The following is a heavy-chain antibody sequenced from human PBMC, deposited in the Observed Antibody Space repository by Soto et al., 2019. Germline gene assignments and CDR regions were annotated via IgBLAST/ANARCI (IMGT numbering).Heavy chain of an antibody. J-gene: IGHJ4*02. V-gene: IGHV1-3*01. CDR3: AGPRRYCSSTSCYFPFDY. Sequence: ASVKVSCKASGYTFTTYTINWVRQAPGQRLEWMGWINGGSGNTKYSQKFQGRVTITRDTSASTVYMELSSLRYEDTAVYYCAGPRRYCSSTSCYFPFDYWGQGAQVTVSS. CDR1: GYTFTTYT. CDR2: INGGSGNT. D-gene: IGHD2-2*01.